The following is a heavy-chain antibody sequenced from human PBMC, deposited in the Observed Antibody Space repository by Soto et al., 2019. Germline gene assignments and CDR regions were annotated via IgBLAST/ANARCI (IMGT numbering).Heavy chain of an antibody. D-gene: IGHD2-21*01. J-gene: IGHJ4*02. CDR1: GFTFSYYS. V-gene: IGHV3-21*01. CDR3: AREPVGVDSTFYFES. CDR2: ISTSTTYI. Sequence: PGGSLRLSCAASGFTFSYYSMNWVRQAPGRGLEWVSSISTSTTYISYADSVKGRFTISRDSAKNSLYLQMNSLRAEDTAVYYCAREPVGVDSTFYFESWGQGTLVPVAS.